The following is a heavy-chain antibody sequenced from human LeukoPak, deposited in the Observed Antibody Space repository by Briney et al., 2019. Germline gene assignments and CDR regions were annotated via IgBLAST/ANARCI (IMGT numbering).Heavy chain of an antibody. J-gene: IGHJ4*02. V-gene: IGHV3-23*01. CDR3: AKVPAGNKVEY. D-gene: IGHD6-19*01. CDR2: ISISGGST. CDR1: GVTFTNYA. Sequence: GGSLRLSRAASGVTFTNYAMTWVRQAPGKGLERVSGISISGGSTDYADSVKGRFTISRDNSKNTLYLQINSLRAEDTAVYYCAKVPAGNKVEYWGQGTLVTVSS.